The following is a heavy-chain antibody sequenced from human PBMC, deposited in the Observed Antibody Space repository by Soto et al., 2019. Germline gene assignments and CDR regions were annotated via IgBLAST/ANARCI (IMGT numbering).Heavy chain of an antibody. J-gene: IGHJ4*02. Sequence: PGGSLRLSCATSGFTFNNYGFHWVRQAPGKGLEWVAVIWYDGSDEYYADSVKGRFTISRDNSKNSLYLQMNSLRVEDTAVYYCARDCSGGSCCDFWGQGTLVTVS. CDR3: ARDCSGGSCCDF. D-gene: IGHD2-15*01. V-gene: IGHV3-33*01. CDR2: IWYDGSDE. CDR1: GFTFNNYG.